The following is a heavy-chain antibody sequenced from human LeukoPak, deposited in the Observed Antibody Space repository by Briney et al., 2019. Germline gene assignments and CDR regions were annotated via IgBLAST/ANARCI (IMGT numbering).Heavy chain of an antibody. CDR1: GYTFTGYY. Sequence: ASVKVSCKASGYTFTGYYMHWVRQAPGQGLEWMGWINPNSGGTNYAQKFQGRVTMTRDTSISTAYMELSRLRSDDTAGYYCARVLLWFGELLWGALDYWGLGTLVTVSS. CDR2: INPNSGGT. D-gene: IGHD3-10*01. J-gene: IGHJ4*02. V-gene: IGHV1-2*02. CDR3: ARVLLWFGELLWGALDY.